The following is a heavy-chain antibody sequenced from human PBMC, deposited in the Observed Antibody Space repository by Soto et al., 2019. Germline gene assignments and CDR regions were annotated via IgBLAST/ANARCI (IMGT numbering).Heavy chain of an antibody. D-gene: IGHD3-3*01. CDR2: INAGNGDT. V-gene: IGHV1-3*01. CDR1: GFTFTKHA. CDR3: AKDRALTIFGVVISSTFDF. J-gene: IGHJ4*02. Sequence: ASVKVSCKASGFTFTKHAIHCVRQAPGQVPEWMGWINAGNGDTRFSENFQGRVTITADTSASTAFMELSSLISEDTAVYYCAKDRALTIFGVVISSTFDFWGQGTLVTVS.